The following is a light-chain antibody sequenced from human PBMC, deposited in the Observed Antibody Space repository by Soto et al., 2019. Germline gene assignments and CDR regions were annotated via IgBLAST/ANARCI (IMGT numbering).Light chain of an antibody. V-gene: IGKV3-11*01. J-gene: IGKJ4*01. CDR3: LQRSAWPLT. Sequence: EIVLTQSPATLSLSPGQRATLSCRASQSVSSYLAWYQQQPGQAPRLLIYDASNRATGIPARFSGRGSGTDFTLTISSLEPEDFAVYYCLQRSAWPLTFGGGTNVDIK. CDR1: QSVSSY. CDR2: DAS.